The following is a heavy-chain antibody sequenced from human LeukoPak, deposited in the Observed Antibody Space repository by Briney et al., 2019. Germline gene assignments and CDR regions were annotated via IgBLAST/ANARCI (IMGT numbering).Heavy chain of an antibody. CDR1: GFTFSSYA. Sequence: GGSLRLSCAASGFTFSSYAMTWVRQAPGKGLEWVSVIHNDGSTYHADSVEGRFTISRDNSKNTLYLQMNSLRVEDTAAYYCAALARDYWGQGTLVTVSS. CDR2: IHNDGST. D-gene: IGHD3-3*02. CDR3: AALARDY. V-gene: IGHV3-23*03. J-gene: IGHJ4*02.